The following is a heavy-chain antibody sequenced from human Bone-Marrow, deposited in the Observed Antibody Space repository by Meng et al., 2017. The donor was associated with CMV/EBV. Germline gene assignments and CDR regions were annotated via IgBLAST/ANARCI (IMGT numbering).Heavy chain of an antibody. V-gene: IGHV3-53*01. J-gene: IGHJ4*02. CDR3: ARVSCPTTSCYWRN. CDR2: VRKDDTT. Sequence: GESLKISCAASGFSVSSNDMSGVRQAPGKGLEWVSVVRKDDTTHYTNSVKGRFTISRDNSKNILYLQMNSLRAEDTAKYYCARVSCPTTSCYWRNWGQGTQVTVSS. D-gene: IGHD2-2*01. CDR1: GFSVSSND.